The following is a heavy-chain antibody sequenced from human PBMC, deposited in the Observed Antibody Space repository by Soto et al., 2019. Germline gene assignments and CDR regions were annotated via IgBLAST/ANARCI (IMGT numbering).Heavy chain of an antibody. V-gene: IGHV3-11*01. D-gene: IGHD6-19*01. CDR3: ARSSGWYDADAFDM. CDR1: GFTFGDYE. J-gene: IGHJ3*02. CDR2: LSRSGNTI. Sequence: QVQLVESGGGLVQPGGSLRLSCAASGFTFGDYEMSWIRQAAGKGPEWVSFLSRSGNTIYYADSVKGRFSISRDNAETALYLPMERLRVDGTATYFCARSSGWYDADAFDMWGQVTIVTVSA.